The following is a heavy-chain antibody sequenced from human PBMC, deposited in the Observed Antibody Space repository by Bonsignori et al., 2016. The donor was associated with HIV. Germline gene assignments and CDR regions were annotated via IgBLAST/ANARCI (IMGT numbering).Heavy chain of an antibody. Sequence: QVQLQESGPGLVKPSETLSLTCAVSGDSISSGYYWGWIRQPPGKGLEWIGSIYHSGSTYYNPSLKSRVTISVDTSKNQFSLNLSSVTAADTAVYYCARVLHTVPSFPVAVIPPTWFDPWGQGTLVTV. V-gene: IGHV4-38-2*01. CDR3: ARVLHTVPSFPVAVIPPTWFDP. D-gene: IGHD2/OR15-2a*01. J-gene: IGHJ5*02. CDR2: IYHSGST. CDR1: GDSISSGYY.